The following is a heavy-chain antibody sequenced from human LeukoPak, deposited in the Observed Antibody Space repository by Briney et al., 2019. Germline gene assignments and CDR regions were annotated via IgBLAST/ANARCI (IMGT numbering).Heavy chain of an antibody. J-gene: IGHJ5*02. Sequence: PSETLSLTCTVSGGSISSYYWSWIRQPPGKGLEWIGYIYYSGSTNYNPSLKSRVTISVDTSKNQFSLKLSSVTAADTAVYYCAREYYYDRAKSWFDPWGQGTLVTVSS. V-gene: IGHV4-59*01. D-gene: IGHD3-22*01. CDR3: AREYYYDRAKSWFDP. CDR1: GGSISSYY. CDR2: IYYSGST.